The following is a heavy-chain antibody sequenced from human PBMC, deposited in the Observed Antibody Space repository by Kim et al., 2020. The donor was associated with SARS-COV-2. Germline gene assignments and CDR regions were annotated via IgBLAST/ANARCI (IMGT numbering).Heavy chain of an antibody. CDR1: GGSISSSSYY. Sequence: SETLSLTCTVSGGSISSSSYYWGWIRQPPGKGLEWIGSIYYSGSTYYNPSLKSRVTISVDTSNNQFSLKLSSVTAADTAVYYCARHVGGSSGPTIPRDWFDPWGQGTLVTVSS. CDR2: IYYSGST. D-gene: IGHD6-19*01. J-gene: IGHJ5*02. CDR3: ARHVGGSSGPTIPRDWFDP. V-gene: IGHV4-39*01.